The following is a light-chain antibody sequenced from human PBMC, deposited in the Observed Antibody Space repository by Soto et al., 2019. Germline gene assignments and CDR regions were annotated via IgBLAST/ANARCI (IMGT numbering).Light chain of an antibody. CDR2: LNSDGSH. Sequence: QAVVTQSPSASASLGASVKLTCTLSSGHSSYAIAWHQQQPEKGPRFLMKLNSDGSHSKGDGISDRFSGSSSGAERYLTISSLQSEDEADYYCQTWGADSVIFGGGTNSPS. J-gene: IGLJ2*01. CDR1: SGHSSYA. V-gene: IGLV4-69*01. CDR3: QTWGADSVI.